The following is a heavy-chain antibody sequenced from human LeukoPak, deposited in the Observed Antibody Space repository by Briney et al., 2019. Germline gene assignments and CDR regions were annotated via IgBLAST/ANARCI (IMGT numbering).Heavy chain of an antibody. J-gene: IGHJ4*02. CDR2: ISAYNGNT. CDR1: GYTFTSYG. Sequence: ASVKVSCKASGYTFTSYGISWVRQAPGQGLEWMGWISAYNGNTNYAQKLQGRVTMTTDTSTSTAYMELRSLRSDDTAVYYCAXXXQYYYDSTAYYYDDYWGQGTLVTVSS. D-gene: IGHD3-22*01. CDR3: AXXXQYYYDSTAYYYDDY. V-gene: IGHV1-18*01.